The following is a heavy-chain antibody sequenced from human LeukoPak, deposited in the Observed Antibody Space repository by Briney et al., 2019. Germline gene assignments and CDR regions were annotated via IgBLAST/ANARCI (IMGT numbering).Heavy chain of an antibody. D-gene: IGHD5-24*01. CDR2: IYTSGST. CDR1: GGSISSSSYY. CDR3: ARDRAGDGYKLNWFDP. V-gene: IGHV4-39*07. Sequence: SETLSLTCTVSGGSISSSSYYWGWIRQPPGKGLEWIGRIYTSGSTNYNPSLKSRVTISVDTSKNQFSLKLSSVTAADTAVYYCARDRAGDGYKLNWFDPWGQGTLVTVSS. J-gene: IGHJ5*02.